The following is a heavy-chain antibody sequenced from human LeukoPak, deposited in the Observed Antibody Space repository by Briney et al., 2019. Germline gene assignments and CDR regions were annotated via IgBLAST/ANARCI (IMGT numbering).Heavy chain of an antibody. CDR3: ARHQKQWLVHRDNWFDP. Sequence: PSETLSLTCAVSGYSISSGYYWGWIRQPPGKGLEWIGSIYHSGSTYYNPSPKSRVTISVDTSKNQFSLKLSSVTAADTAVYYCARHQKQWLVHRDNWFDPWGQGTLVTVSS. CDR2: IYHSGST. CDR1: GYSISSGYY. J-gene: IGHJ5*02. V-gene: IGHV4-38-2*01. D-gene: IGHD6-19*01.